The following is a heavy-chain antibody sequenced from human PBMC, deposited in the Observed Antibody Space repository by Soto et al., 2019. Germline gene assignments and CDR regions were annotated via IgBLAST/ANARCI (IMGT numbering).Heavy chain of an antibody. CDR3: ARDQYPYCSGGSCYYGGFDY. CDR1: GFTFSSYS. V-gene: IGHV3-21*01. J-gene: IGHJ4*02. D-gene: IGHD2-15*01. CDR2: ISSSSSYI. Sequence: EVQLVESGGGLVKPGGSLRLSCAASGFTFSSYSMNWVRQAPGKGLEWVSSISSSSSYIYYADSVKGRFTISRDNAKNSLYLQMNSLRAEDTAVYYCARDQYPYCSGGSCYYGGFDYWGQGTLVTVSS.